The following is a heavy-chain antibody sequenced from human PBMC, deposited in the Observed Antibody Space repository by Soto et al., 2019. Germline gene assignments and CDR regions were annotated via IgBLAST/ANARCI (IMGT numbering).Heavy chain of an antibody. CDR3: ARYNSYAIDY. Sequence: SETLSLTCSVLDDSISDSRYYWGWIRQSPEKGLEWIGSISHDGHAYYNPPLKSRVTLFADTSRNQFSLKMNSVTVADRAMYFCARYNSYAIDYWGRGTLVTVSS. D-gene: IGHD2-8*01. V-gene: IGHV4-39*01. CDR2: ISHDGHA. J-gene: IGHJ4*02. CDR1: DDSISDSRYY.